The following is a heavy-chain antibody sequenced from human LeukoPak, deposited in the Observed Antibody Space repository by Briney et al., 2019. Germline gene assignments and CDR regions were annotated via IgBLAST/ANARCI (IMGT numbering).Heavy chain of an antibody. Sequence: PSETLSLTCTVSGTSISISDYYWSWIRQPPGKGLEWIGYIYYGGSTYYNPSIYYRGSTYYNPSLKSRVTISVDTSKNQFSLRLSSVTAADTAVYYCARLSPYSSSPLDYWGQGTLVTVSS. V-gene: IGHV4-30-4*08. J-gene: IGHJ4*02. CDR3: ARLSPYSSSPLDY. CDR1: GTSISISDYY. D-gene: IGHD6-6*01. CDR2: IYYGGSTYYNPSIYYRGST.